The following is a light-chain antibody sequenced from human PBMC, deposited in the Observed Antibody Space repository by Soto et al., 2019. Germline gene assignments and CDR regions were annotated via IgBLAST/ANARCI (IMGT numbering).Light chain of an antibody. V-gene: IGKV1-39*01. CDR1: QSISNY. J-gene: IGKJ3*01. CDR2: AAS. CDR3: QQFYTTLFT. Sequence: DIQMTQSPASLSASVGDRVTITCRASQSISNYLNWYQQKPGKAPNLLIYAASSLRSGVPSRFSGSGSGTDFNLTISSLQPEDCETYSCQQFYTTLFTFGPGTNVEIK.